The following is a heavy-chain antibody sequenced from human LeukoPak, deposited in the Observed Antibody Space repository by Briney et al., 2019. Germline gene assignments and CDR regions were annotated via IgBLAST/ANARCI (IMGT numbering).Heavy chain of an antibody. V-gene: IGHV4-34*01. CDR1: GGSFSGYY. D-gene: IGHD6-25*01. J-gene: IGHJ4*02. Sequence: SETLSLTCTVYGGSFSGYYWTWIRQPPGKGLEWIGEIHHSGSTNYNPSLKSRVTISVDTSKNQFSLKLSSVTAADTAVYYCARGGPHYLARLDPFDFWGQGTLVTVSS. CDR3: ARGGPHYLARLDPFDF. CDR2: IHHSGST.